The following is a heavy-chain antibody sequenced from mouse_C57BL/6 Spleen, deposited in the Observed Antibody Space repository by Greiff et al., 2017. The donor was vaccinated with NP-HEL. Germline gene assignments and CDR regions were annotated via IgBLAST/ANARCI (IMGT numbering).Heavy chain of an antibody. CDR3: ARHAITTAVGGAMDY. CDR2: IWSDGST. V-gene: IGHV2-6-1*01. CDR1: GFSLTSYG. J-gene: IGHJ4*01. Sequence: QVQLKQSGPGLVAPSQSLSITCTVSGFSLTSYGVHWVRQPPGKGLEWLVVIWSDGSTTYNSALKSRLSISKDNSKSQVFLKMNSLQTDDTAMYYCARHAITTAVGGAMDYWGQGISVTVSS. D-gene: IGHD1-1*01.